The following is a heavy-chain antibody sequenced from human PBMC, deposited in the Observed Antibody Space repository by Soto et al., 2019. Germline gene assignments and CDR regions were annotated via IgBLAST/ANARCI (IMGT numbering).Heavy chain of an antibody. J-gene: IGHJ3*01. Sequence: HLQESGPGLVKPSGTLSLTCDVPGGSISSSSWWTWVRQSPGKGLEWIGEIYHAGSPNYNPSFKSRVTILADKSKNHFSLMLTSVTAADTAIYYCARGLSFRGDFDVWGQGTTVTVSA. D-gene: IGHD2-21*02. CDR2: IYHAGSP. V-gene: IGHV4-4*02. CDR1: GGSISSSSW. CDR3: ARGLSFRGDFDV.